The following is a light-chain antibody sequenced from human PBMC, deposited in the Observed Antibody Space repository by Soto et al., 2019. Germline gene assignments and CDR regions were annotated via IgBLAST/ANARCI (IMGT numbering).Light chain of an antibody. CDR1: QMLLKSTGYNY. CDR3: MQALQTPPT. J-gene: IGKJ1*01. V-gene: IGKV2-28*01. CDR2: LGS. Sequence: IVMTQSPLALPVTPGEPASISCRSSQMLLKSTGYNYLDWYLQKPGQSPQLLIYLGSNRASGVPDRFSGSGSGTDFTLKISRVEAEDVGVYYCMQALQTPPTCGQGNKVDIK.